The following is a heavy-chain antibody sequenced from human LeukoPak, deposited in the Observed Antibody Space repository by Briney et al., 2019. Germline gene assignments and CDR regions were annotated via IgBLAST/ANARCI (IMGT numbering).Heavy chain of an antibody. J-gene: IGHJ4*02. V-gene: IGHV1-46*01. CDR2: INPSGGST. Sequence: ASVKVSCKASGYIIATYYIDWVRQAPGQGLEWMGRINPSGGSTNYARQFQDRVTMTSDTSTTTVYMELSSLRSEDTAVYFCARVSRDGYYLFDYWGLGTLVTVSS. CDR1: GYIIATYY. CDR3: ARVSRDGYYLFDY. D-gene: IGHD5-24*01.